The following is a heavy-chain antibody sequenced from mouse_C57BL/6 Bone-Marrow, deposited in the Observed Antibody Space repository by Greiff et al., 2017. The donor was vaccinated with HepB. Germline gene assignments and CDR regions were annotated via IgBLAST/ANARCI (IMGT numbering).Heavy chain of an antibody. CDR3: ARSGLRLGYYFDY. CDR2: IDPNSGGT. Sequence: KQSCKASGYTFTSYWMHWVKQRPGRGLEWIGRIDPNSGGTKYNEKFKSKATLTVDKPSSTAYMQLSSLTSEDSAVYYCARSGLRLGYYFDYWGQGTTLTVSS. J-gene: IGHJ2*01. D-gene: IGHD2-4*01. CDR1: GYTFTSYW. V-gene: IGHV1-72*01.